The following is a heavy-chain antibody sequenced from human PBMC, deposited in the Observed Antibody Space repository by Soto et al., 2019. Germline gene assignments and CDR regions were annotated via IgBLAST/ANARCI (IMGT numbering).Heavy chain of an antibody. CDR2: IGTAGDT. J-gene: IGHJ2*01. D-gene: IGHD1-26*01. CDR1: GFTFSSYD. CDR3: ARGEKSGSYYWYFDL. Sequence: GESLKISCAASGFTFSSYDMHWVRQATGKGLEWVSAIGTAGDTYYPGSVKGRFTISRENAKNSLYLQMNSLRAGDTAVYYCARGEKSGSYYWYFDLWGRGTLVTVSS. V-gene: IGHV3-13*01.